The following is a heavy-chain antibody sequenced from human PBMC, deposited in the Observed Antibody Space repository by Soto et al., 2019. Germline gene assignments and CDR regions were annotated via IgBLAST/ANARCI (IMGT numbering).Heavy chain of an antibody. CDR3: ARRDAAGWYFGL. CDR1: GYSITSSNW. J-gene: IGHJ2*01. D-gene: IGHD6-25*01. CDR2: IHYSGST. Sequence: QVQLQESGPGLVKPSDTLSLICAVSGYSITSSNWWGWIRQSPGKGLEWIGYIHYSGSTYYNPSLKSRVTMSVDTSKNQFSPKLSSVTAVDTAVYYCARRDAAGWYFGLWGRGTLVTVSS. V-gene: IGHV4-28*01.